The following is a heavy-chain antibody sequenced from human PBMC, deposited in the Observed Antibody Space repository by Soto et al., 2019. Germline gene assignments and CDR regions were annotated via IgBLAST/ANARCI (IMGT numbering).Heavy chain of an antibody. Sequence: SETLSLTCTVSGGSISSGDYYWSWIRQPPGKGLEWIGYIYYSGSTYYNPSLKSRVTISVDTSKNQFSLKLSSVTAADAAVYYCARDNRPRYSGYDGARYYFDYWGQGTLVTVSS. V-gene: IGHV4-30-4*01. CDR1: GGSISSGDYY. J-gene: IGHJ4*02. CDR3: ARDNRPRYSGYDGARYYFDY. D-gene: IGHD5-12*01. CDR2: IYYSGST.